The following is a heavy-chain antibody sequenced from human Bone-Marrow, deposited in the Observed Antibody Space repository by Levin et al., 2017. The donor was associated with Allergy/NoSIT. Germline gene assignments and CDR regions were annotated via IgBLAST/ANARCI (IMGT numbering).Heavy chain of an antibody. V-gene: IGHV3-30*18. CDR2: ILHDGINK. CDR1: GFTFSNYG. J-gene: IGHJ6*02. Sequence: GGSLRLSCAASGFTFSNYGMHWVRQAPGKGLEWVAVILHDGINKDYADSVKGRFTISRDNSKNTLYLEMNSLRAEDTAVYYCAKDHGDLLIHYYGLDVWGQGTTVTVSS. CDR3: AKDHGDLLIHYYGLDV. D-gene: IGHD2-15*01.